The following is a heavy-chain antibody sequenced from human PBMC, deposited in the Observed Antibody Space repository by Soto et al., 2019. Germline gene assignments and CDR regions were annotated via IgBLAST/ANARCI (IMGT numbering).Heavy chain of an antibody. Sequence: QLQLQESGPGLVKPSETLSLTCTVSGGSISSSSYYWGWIRQPPGKGLEWIGSIYYSGSTYYNPSLKSRVTISVDTSKNQFSLKLSSVTAADTAVYYCARSYCSGGSCYSENWFDPWGQGTLVTVSS. D-gene: IGHD2-15*01. V-gene: IGHV4-39*01. CDR3: ARSYCSGGSCYSENWFDP. CDR2: IYYSGST. J-gene: IGHJ5*02. CDR1: GGSISSSSYY.